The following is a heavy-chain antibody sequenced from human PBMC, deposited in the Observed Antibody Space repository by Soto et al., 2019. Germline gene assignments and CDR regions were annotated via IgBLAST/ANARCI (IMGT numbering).Heavy chain of an antibody. Sequence: ASVKVSCKASGYTFTSYGISWVRQAPGQGLEWMGWISAYNGNTNYAQKLQGRVTMTTDTSTSTAYMELRSLRSDDTAVYYCARGGSNCISTSCYVYYYYGMDVWGQGTTVTVSS. V-gene: IGHV1-18*01. CDR2: ISAYNGNT. CDR1: GYTFTSYG. D-gene: IGHD2-2*01. CDR3: ARGGSNCISTSCYVYYYYGMDV. J-gene: IGHJ6*02.